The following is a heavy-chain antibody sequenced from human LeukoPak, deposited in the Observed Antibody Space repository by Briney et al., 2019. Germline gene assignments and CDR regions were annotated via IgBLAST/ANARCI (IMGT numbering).Heavy chain of an antibody. CDR1: GGTFSSYA. CDR3: ASLYNWNDVGRGPMDV. CDR2: IIPIFGTA. V-gene: IGHV1-69*13. Sequence: SVKVSCKASGGTFSSYAISWVRQAPGQGLEWMGGIIPIFGTANYAQKFQGRVTITADESTSTAYMELSSLRSEDTAVYYCASLYNWNDVGRGPMDVWGKGTTVTVSS. D-gene: IGHD1-20*01. J-gene: IGHJ6*03.